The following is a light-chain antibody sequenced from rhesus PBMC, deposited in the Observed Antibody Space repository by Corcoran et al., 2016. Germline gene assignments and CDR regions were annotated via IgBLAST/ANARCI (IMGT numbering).Light chain of an antibody. CDR1: SSEVGGYNY. J-gene: IGLJ1*01. CDR2: EVT. CDR3: SSYAGSNTYI. V-gene: IGLV2-32*02. Sequence: QSALTQPHSVSKSLGQSVTISCTGTSSEVGGYNYVSWYQQHPGKAPKLLIYEVTKRPSGVSDRFSGSKSGNTASLPISGLQAEDEADYYCSSYAGSNTYIFGAGTRLTVL.